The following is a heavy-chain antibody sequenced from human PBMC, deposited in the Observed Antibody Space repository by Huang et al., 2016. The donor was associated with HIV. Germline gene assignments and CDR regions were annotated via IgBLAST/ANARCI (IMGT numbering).Heavy chain of an antibody. D-gene: IGHD3-3*01. CDR1: GFTFGSFG. J-gene: IGHJ4*02. Sequence: QVQLVESGGGVVQPGGSLRLSCTASGFTFGSFGMHWVRQAPGKGLEWVAFIRYDGNNYYYADSVGGRFTISRDNSKDTLYLQINRLRPDDSAVDYCAKDLTYTFGRHFDYWGRGTLVTVSS. CDR3: AKDLTYTFGRHFDY. CDR2: IRYDGNNY. V-gene: IGHV3-30*02.